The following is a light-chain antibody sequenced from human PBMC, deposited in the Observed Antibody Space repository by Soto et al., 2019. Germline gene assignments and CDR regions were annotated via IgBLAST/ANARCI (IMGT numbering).Light chain of an antibody. J-gene: IGLJ1*01. CDR3: QSYDSSLGGNYV. V-gene: IGLV1-44*01. CDR2: NNN. Sequence: QSVLTQPPSVSGTPGQRVTISCSGGSSNIGSGTVNWYQQLPGTAPKLLIYNNNQRPSGVPDRFSGSKSGTSASLAITGLQAEDEADYYCQSYDSSLGGNYVFGTGTKVTVL. CDR1: SSNIGSGT.